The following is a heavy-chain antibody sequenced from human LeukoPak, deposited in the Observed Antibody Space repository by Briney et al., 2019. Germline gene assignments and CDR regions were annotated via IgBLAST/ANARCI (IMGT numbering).Heavy chain of an antibody. CDR2: ISGRDSNT. CDR3: AKRSDYGGNGNYFGS. Sequence: GGSLRLSCAASGFTFSSYGMSWVRQAPGKGLEWVSAISGRDSNTYYADSVEGRFTISRDNSKNTLYLHLNSLRAEDTAVYYCAKRSDYGGNGNYFGSWGQGTPVTVSS. J-gene: IGHJ4*02. D-gene: IGHD4-23*01. V-gene: IGHV3-23*01. CDR1: GFTFSSYG.